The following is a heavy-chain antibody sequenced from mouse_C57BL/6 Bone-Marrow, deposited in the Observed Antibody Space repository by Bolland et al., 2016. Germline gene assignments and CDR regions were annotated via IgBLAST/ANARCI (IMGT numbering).Heavy chain of an antibody. V-gene: IGHV10-3*01. J-gene: IGHJ3*01. D-gene: IGHD2-4*01. CDR2: AT. Sequence: ATYYADSVKDRFTISRDDSQSMLYLQMNNLKTEDTAMYYCVSSYDYDQAWFAYWGQGTLV. CDR3: VSSYDYDQAWFAY.